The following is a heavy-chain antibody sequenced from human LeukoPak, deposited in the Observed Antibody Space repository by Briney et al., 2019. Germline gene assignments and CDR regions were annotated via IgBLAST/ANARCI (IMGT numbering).Heavy chain of an antibody. J-gene: IGHJ3*02. CDR2: ILNDGSQE. CDR1: GFAFSSYG. CDR3: ARDDALGDNALDI. D-gene: IGHD3-16*01. Sequence: GRSLRLSCAASGFAFSSYGMHWVRQAPGKGLEWVAVILNDGSQEKYADSVKGRFTISRDNSKNTLFLQMNSLRAEDTAVYYCARDDALGDNALDIWGQGTMVTVSS. V-gene: IGHV3-33*01.